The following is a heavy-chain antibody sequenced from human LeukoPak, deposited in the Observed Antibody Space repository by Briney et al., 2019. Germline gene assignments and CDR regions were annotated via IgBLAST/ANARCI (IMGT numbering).Heavy chain of an antibody. CDR1: GGSFSGYY. D-gene: IGHD3-22*01. V-gene: IGHV4-34*01. CDR2: INHSGST. J-gene: IGHJ4*02. Sequence: SETLSLTCAVYGGSFSGYYWSWIRQPPGKGLEWIGEINHSGSTNYNPSLKSRVTISVDTSKNQFPLKLSSVTAADTAVYYCARGLIGDSSGYYFDYWGQGTLVTVSS. CDR3: ARGLIGDSSGYYFDY.